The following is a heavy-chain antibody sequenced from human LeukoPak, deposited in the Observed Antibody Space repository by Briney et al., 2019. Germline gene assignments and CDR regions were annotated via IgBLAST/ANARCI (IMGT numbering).Heavy chain of an antibody. CDR1: GFTFSSYW. J-gene: IGHJ4*02. V-gene: IGHV3-7*03. Sequence: GGSLRLSCAASGFTFSSYWMSWVRQAPGKGLEWVANIKQDGSEKYYVDSLKGRFTISRDNAKNSLYLQMNSLRAEDTALYYCARGYSSGWSLFDYWGQGTLVTVSS. D-gene: IGHD6-19*01. CDR3: ARGYSSGWSLFDY. CDR2: IKQDGSEK.